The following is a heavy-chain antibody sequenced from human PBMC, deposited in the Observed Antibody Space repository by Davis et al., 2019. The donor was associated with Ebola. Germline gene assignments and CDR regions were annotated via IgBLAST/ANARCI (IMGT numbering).Heavy chain of an antibody. CDR2: IRSKAYGGTT. J-gene: IGHJ4*02. D-gene: IGHD4-17*01. Sequence: GGSLRLSCTASGFTFGDYAMSWFRQAPGKGLEWVGFIRSKAYGGTTEYAASVKGRFTISRDDSKSIAYLQMNSLKTEDTAVYYCTRAPYDYGDYAFDDWGQGTLVTVSS. CDR3: TRAPYDYGDYAFDD. V-gene: IGHV3-49*03. CDR1: GFTFGDYA.